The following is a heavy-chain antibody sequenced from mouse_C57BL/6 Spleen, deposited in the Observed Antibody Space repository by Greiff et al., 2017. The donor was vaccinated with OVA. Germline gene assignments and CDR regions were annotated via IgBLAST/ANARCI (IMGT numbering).Heavy chain of an antibody. J-gene: IGHJ4*01. CDR3: AREIQDYYGSSPTMDY. V-gene: IGHV1-64*01. CDR1: GYTFTSYW. Sequence: VQLQQPGAELVKPGASVKLSCKASGYTFTSYWMHWVKQRPGQGLEWIGMIHPNSGSTNYNEKFKSKATLTVDKSSSTAYMQLSSLTSEDSAVYYCAREIQDYYGSSPTMDYWGQGTSVTVSS. D-gene: IGHD1-1*01. CDR2: IHPNSGST.